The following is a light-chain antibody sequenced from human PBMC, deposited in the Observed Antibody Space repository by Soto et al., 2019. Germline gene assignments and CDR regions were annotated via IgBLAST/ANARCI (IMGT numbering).Light chain of an antibody. J-gene: IGKJ1*01. CDR1: QSVSSRS. V-gene: IGKV3-20*01. CDR3: QQYGNSGGT. CDR2: CES. Sequence: EIVLTQSPGTLSLSPGERATLSCRASQSVSSRSLAWYQQQPGQDPRLLIYCESSRAIGIPERFSGSGSGTDFTLTISRLEPEDFAVYYCQQYGNSGGTFGQGTKVEIK.